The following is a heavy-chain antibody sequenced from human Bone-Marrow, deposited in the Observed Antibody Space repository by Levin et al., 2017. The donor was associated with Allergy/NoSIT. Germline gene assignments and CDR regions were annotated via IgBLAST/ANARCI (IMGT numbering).Heavy chain of an antibody. V-gene: IGHV3-23*01. CDR2: ISGSGGST. Sequence: GESLKISCAASGFTFSSYAMSWVRQAPGKGLEWVSAISGSGGSTYYADSVKGRFTISRDNSKNTLYLQMNSLRAEDTAVYYCAKDSSWAPFDYWGQGTLVTVSS. CDR3: AKDSSWAPFDY. D-gene: IGHD6-13*01. J-gene: IGHJ4*02. CDR1: GFTFSSYA.